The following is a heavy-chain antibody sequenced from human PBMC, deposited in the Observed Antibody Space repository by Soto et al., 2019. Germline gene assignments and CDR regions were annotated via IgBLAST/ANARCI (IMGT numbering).Heavy chain of an antibody. V-gene: IGHV3-48*01. D-gene: IGHD1-1*01. Sequence: PGGSLRLSCAASGFTFSSYSMNWVRQAPGKGLEWVSYISSSSSTIYYADSVKGRFTISRDNSKNSLYLQMNSLRAEDTAVYYCAKNGVKCKDAYYFDYWGQGTPVTVSS. CDR3: AKNGVKCKDAYYFDY. CDR1: GFTFSSYS. J-gene: IGHJ4*02. CDR2: ISSSSSTI.